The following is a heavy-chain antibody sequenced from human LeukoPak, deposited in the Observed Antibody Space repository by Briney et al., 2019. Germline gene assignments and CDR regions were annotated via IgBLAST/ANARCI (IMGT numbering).Heavy chain of an antibody. CDR2: ISYDGSNK. Sequence: GGSLRLSCAASGFTFSSHAIHWVRQAPGKGLEWVAVISYDGSNKYYADSVKGRFTISRDDSKNTLYLQMNSLRAEDTAVYYCARTKTGYSSGWSGDLDYWGLGTLVTVSS. V-gene: IGHV3-30*04. J-gene: IGHJ4*02. CDR3: ARTKTGYSSGWSGDLDY. CDR1: GFTFSSHA. D-gene: IGHD6-19*01.